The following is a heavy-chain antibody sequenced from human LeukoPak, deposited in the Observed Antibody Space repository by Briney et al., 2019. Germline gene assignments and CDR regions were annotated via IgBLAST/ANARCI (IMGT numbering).Heavy chain of an antibody. CDR1: GGSISSYY. Sequence: SETLSLTCTVSGGSISSYYWSWIRQPPGKGLEWIGYIYYSGSTNYNPSLKSRVTISVDTSKNQFSLKLSSVTAADTAVYYCARQMDTAMVTGHYYYYMDVWGKGATVTISS. J-gene: IGHJ6*03. CDR2: IYYSGST. CDR3: ARQMDTAMVTGHYYYYMDV. D-gene: IGHD5-18*01. V-gene: IGHV4-59*08.